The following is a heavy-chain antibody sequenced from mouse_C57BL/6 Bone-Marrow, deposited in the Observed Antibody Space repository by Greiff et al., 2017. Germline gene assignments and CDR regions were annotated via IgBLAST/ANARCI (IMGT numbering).Heavy chain of an antibody. CDR2: IDPSDSYT. D-gene: IGHD2-2*01. V-gene: IGHV1-69*01. Sequence: VKQSCKASGYTFTSYWMHWVKQRPGQGLEWIGEIDPSDSYTNYNQKFKGKSTLTVDKSSSTAYMQLSSLTSEDSAVYYCAREDGYDVFAYWGQGTLVTVSA. CDR1: GYTFTSYW. J-gene: IGHJ3*01. CDR3: AREDGYDVFAY.